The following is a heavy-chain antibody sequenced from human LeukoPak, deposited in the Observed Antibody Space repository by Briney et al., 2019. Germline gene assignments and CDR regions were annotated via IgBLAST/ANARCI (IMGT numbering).Heavy chain of an antibody. V-gene: IGHV4-59*12. CDR3: AKATYYDFWSGYPQFDY. J-gene: IGHJ4*02. D-gene: IGHD3-3*01. Sequence: SETLSLTCTVSGGSISSYYWSWIRQPPGKGLEWIGYIYYSGSTNYNPSLKSRVTISVDTSKNQFSLKLSSVTAADTAVYYCAKATYYDFWSGYPQFDYWGQGTLVTVSS. CDR1: GGSISSYY. CDR2: IYYSGST.